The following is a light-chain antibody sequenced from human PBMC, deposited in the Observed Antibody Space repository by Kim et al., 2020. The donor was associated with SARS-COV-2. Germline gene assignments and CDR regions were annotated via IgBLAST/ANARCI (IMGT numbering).Light chain of an antibody. CDR3: QQYSSTPPT. CDR2: WAS. J-gene: IGKJ2*01. CDR1: QSVLYSSNNRNY. V-gene: IGKV4-1*01. Sequence: KATINCKSGQSVLYSSNNRNYLAWYQQKPGQPPKLLIYWASTRESGVPDRFSGSGYGTDFTLTISSLQAEDVAVYYCQQYSSTPPTFGQGTKLEI.